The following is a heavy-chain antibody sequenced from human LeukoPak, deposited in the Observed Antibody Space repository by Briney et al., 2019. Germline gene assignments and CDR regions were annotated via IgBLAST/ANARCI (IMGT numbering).Heavy chain of an antibody. J-gene: IGHJ4*02. V-gene: IGHV3-48*04. CDR2: ISSSSGTI. CDR3: ARGRDLFDS. Sequence: GGSLRLSCVASGFTFNTYSMNWFRQAPGKGLEWISYISSSSGTIYYADSVKGRFTISRDNAKNSLYLQMNSLRAEDTAVYYCARGRDLFDSWGQGTLVTVSS. CDR1: GFTFNTYS.